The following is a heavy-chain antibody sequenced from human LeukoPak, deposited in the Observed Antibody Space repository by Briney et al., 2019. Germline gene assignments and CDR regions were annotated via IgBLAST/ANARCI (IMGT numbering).Heavy chain of an antibody. CDR3: ARVRGTLGFDY. Sequence: SVKVSCKAPGGTFSSYAISWVRQAPGQGLEWMGRIIPIFGTANYAQKFQGRVTITTDESTSTAYMELSSLRSEDTAVYYCARVRGTLGFDYWGQGTLVTVSS. CDR1: GGTFSSYA. CDR2: IIPIFGTA. D-gene: IGHD2/OR15-2a*01. V-gene: IGHV1-69*05. J-gene: IGHJ4*02.